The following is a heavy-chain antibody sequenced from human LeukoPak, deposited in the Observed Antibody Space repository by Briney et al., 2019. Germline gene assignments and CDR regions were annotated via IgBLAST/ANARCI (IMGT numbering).Heavy chain of an antibody. V-gene: IGHV4-59*01. J-gene: IGHJ6*02. D-gene: IGHD4-23*01. CDR2: IYYSGST. CDR1: GGSISSYY. Sequence: SETLSLTCTVSGGSISSYYWSWIRQPPGKGLEWIGYIYYSGSTNYNPSLKSRATISVDTSKNQFSLKLSSVTAADTAVYYCARDSTVVTPGGFYYGMDVWGQGTTVTVSS. CDR3: ARDSTVVTPGGFYYGMDV.